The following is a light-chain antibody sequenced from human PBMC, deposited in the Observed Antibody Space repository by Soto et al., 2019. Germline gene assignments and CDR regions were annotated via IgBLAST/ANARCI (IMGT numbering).Light chain of an antibody. CDR1: LSISNS. J-gene: IGKJ5*01. V-gene: IGKV3-11*01. CDR2: EAS. CDR3: QQRGEWPPGAT. Sequence: EILFTQSSATPSPSPGERAPPSCRARLSISNSLAWYQQKPGQAPRLLIYEASNRATGIPARFSGSGSGTDFTLTISSLEPEDFAVYYCQQRGEWPPGATFGQGTRLEIK.